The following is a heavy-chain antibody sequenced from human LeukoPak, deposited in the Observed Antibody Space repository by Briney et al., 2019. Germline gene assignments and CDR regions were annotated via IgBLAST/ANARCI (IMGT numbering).Heavy chain of an antibody. CDR3: ARGASYYDQRSPNWYFDL. V-gene: IGHV3-23*01. Sequence: GSLRLSCAASGFTFSSYAMSWVRQAPGKGLEWVSAISGSGGSTYYADSVKGRFTISRDNSKNTLYLQMNSLRAEDTAVYYCARGASYYDQRSPNWYFDLWGRGTLVTVSS. J-gene: IGHJ2*01. D-gene: IGHD1-26*01. CDR2: ISGSGGST. CDR1: GFTFSSYA.